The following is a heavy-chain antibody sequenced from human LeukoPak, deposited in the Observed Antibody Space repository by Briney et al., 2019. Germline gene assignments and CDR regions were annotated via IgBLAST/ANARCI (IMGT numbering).Heavy chain of an antibody. V-gene: IGHV5-51*01. CDR3: ARRRGRYSGDAFDI. CDR1: GYRFTSYW. D-gene: IGHD1-26*01. CDR2: IYPGDSDT. Sequence: GESLKFSCKGSGYRFTSYWIGWVRQMPGKGLEWMGFIYPGDSDTRYSPSFQGQVTISADKSMSTAYLQWSSLKASDTAMYYCARRRGRYSGDAFDIWGQGTMVTVSS. J-gene: IGHJ3*02.